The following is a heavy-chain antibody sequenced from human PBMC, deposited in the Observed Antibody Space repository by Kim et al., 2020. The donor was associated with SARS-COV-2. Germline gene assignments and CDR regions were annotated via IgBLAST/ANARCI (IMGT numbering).Heavy chain of an antibody. J-gene: IGHJ4*02. Sequence: GGSLRLSCAASGFTFSSYGMHWVRQAPGKGLEWVAVIWYDGSNKYYADSVKGRFTISRDNSKNTLYLQMNSLRAEDTAVYYCARGGGGYSGSYYAGFDYWGQGTLVTVSS. D-gene: IGHD1-26*01. CDR3: ARGGGGYSGSYYAGFDY. CDR1: GFTFSSYG. CDR2: IWYDGSNK. V-gene: IGHV3-33*01.